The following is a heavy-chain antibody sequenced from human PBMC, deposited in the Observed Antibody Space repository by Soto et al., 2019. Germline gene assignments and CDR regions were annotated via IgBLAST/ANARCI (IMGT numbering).Heavy chain of an antibody. Sequence: PGGSLRLSCVVSGFTFGSFGMHWVRQAPGKGLEWVALISHDGSNKYYADSVKGRFTISRDNSKNTLYLEMNDLRAEDTAVYYCERESEDLTSNFDYWGQGTLVTVSS. J-gene: IGHJ4*02. CDR3: ERESEDLTSNFDY. CDR2: ISHDGSNK. CDR1: GFTFGSFG. V-gene: IGHV3-30*03.